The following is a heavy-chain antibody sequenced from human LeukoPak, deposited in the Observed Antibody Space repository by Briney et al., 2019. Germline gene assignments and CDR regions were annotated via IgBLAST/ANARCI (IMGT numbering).Heavy chain of an antibody. CDR1: GYTFTSYG. J-gene: IGHJ4*02. CDR2: INPNSGGT. V-gene: IGHV1-2*02. D-gene: IGHD6-13*01. CDR3: ARAGSSSRWVNDF. Sequence: ASVKVSCKASGYTFTSYGISWARQAPGQGLEWMGWINPNSGGTNYAQKFQGRVTMTRDTSISTAYMEVSRVRYDDTAVYYCARAGSSSRWVNDFWGQGTLVTVSS.